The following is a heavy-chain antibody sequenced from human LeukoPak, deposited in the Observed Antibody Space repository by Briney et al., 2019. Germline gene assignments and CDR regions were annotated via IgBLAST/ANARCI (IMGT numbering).Heavy chain of an antibody. J-gene: IGHJ6*02. CDR3: ARDVSVSAMDV. V-gene: IGHV3-7*01. D-gene: IGHD5/OR15-5a*01. CDR2: IKRDGSEK. Sequence: PGGSLRLSCAASGFTFTDYWMSWVRQAPVRGLEWVANIKRDGSEKYYVDSVKGRFTISRDNPKKSVYLQMNSLRAEDTAIYYCARDVSVSAMDVWGQGTTVIVSS. CDR1: GFTFTDYW.